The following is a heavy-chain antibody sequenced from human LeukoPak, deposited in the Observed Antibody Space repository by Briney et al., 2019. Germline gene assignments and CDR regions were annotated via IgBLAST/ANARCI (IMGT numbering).Heavy chain of an antibody. V-gene: IGHV3-23*01. CDR2: ISGSGGST. J-gene: IGHJ3*02. CDR3: AKAHSGSDAFDI. Sequence: GGTLRLSCAASGFTFSSYGMSWVRQAPGKGLEWVSAISGSGGSTYYADSVKGRFTISRDNSKNTLYLQMNSLRAEDTAVYYCAKAHSGSDAFDIWGQGTMVTVSS. D-gene: IGHD3-10*01. CDR1: GFTFSSYG.